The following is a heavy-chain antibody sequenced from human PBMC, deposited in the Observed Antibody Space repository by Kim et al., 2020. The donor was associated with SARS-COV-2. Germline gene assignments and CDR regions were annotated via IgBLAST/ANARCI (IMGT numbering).Heavy chain of an antibody. V-gene: IGHV1-2*02. CDR3: ARDREYSSSSGGGY. CDR2: INPNSGGT. J-gene: IGHJ4*02. D-gene: IGHD6-6*01. CDR1: GYTFTGYY. Sequence: ASVKVSCKASGYTFTGYYMHWVRQAPGQGLEWMGWINPNSGGTNYAQKFQGRVTMTRDTSISTAYMELSRLRSDDTAVYYCARDREYSSSSGGGYWGQGTLVTVSS.